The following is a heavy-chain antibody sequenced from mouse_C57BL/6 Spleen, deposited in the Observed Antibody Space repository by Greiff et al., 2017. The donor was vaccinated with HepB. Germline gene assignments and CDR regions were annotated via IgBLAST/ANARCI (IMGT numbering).Heavy chain of an antibody. CDR1: GYTFTSYT. Sequence: VQLQQSGAELARPGASVKMSCKASGYTFTSYTMHWVKQRPGQGLEWIGYINPSSGYTKYNQKFKDKATLTADKSSSTAYMQPNSLTSEDSAVYYCARLANWDDYWGQGTTLTVSS. CDR3: ARLANWDDY. CDR2: INPSSGYT. V-gene: IGHV1-4*01. D-gene: IGHD4-1*01. J-gene: IGHJ2*01.